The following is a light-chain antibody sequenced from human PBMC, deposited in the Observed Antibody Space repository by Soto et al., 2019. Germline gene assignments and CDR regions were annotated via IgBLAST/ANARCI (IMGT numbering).Light chain of an antibody. CDR2: VAS. Sequence: VLTQSPATLSLSPGERAILXYRASQAIKNNVAWCRLKVGQVPRFLIFVASTRSADVPARVSGGGSWTEYSLTFSSLQSEDSGRDFCHQYDQWWTFGQGTKVDIK. CDR3: HQYDQWWT. V-gene: IGKV3-15*01. CDR1: QAIKNN. J-gene: IGKJ1*01.